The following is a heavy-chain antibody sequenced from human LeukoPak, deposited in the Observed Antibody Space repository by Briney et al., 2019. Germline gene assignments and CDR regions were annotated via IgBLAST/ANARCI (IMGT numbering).Heavy chain of an antibody. CDR3: AKGSHGRGMDFDI. V-gene: IGHV3-23*01. CDR2: ISGSGGST. CDR1: GFTFSRYS. Sequence: GGSLRLSCAASGFTFSRYSMNWVRQAPGKGLEWVSAISGSGGSTYYADSVKGRFTISRDNSKNTLYLQMNSLRAEDTAVYYCAKGSHGRGMDFDIWGQGTMVTVSS. J-gene: IGHJ3*02. D-gene: IGHD6-13*01.